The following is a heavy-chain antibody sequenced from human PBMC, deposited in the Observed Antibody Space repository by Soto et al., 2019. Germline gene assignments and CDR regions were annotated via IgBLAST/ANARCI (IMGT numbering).Heavy chain of an antibody. CDR2: TSYDGKGQ. D-gene: IGHD5-12*01. J-gene: IGHJ4*02. CDR3: AKEYGNDYWYFDY. CDR1: ESTFRRYS. Sequence: QAHLVESGGGVAQPARSLRLSCEASESTFRRYSMHWVRQAPGKVLEWVGVTSYDGKGQDYGYSVKGRFTISRDNSKNTVYLQMNSLSDEDTAIYSGAKEYGNDYWYFDYWGQGTLVTVSS. V-gene: IGHV3-30*18.